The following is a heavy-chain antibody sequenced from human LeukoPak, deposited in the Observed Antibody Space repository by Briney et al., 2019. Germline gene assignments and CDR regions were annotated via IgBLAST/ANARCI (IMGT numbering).Heavy chain of an antibody. CDR2: INPNSGGT. Sequence: ASVKVSCKASGYTFTDYYMHWVRQAPGQGLEWMGRINPNSGGTNYAQKFQGRVTMTRDTSITTAYMELSRLRSDDTAVYYCARGPGYRSDWTYWGQGTLVTVSS. CDR3: ARGPGYRSDWTY. D-gene: IGHD6-19*01. V-gene: IGHV1-2*06. J-gene: IGHJ4*02. CDR1: GYTFTDYY.